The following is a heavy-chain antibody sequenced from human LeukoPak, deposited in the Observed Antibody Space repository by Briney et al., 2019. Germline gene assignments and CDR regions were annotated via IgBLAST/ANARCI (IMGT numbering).Heavy chain of an antibody. CDR3: ARDSETTPIHVLGY. V-gene: IGHV3-30-3*01. J-gene: IGHJ4*02. Sequence: GGSLRLSCVVSGFTVTNYVVHWVRQAPGKGLEWVTLVSSDGGIKYYADSVKGRFSVSRDISKNTLYLQMNSLRVDDTAVYYCARDSETTPIHVLGYWAQGTLVTVSS. CDR2: VSSDGGIK. CDR1: GFTVTNYV. D-gene: IGHD2-15*01.